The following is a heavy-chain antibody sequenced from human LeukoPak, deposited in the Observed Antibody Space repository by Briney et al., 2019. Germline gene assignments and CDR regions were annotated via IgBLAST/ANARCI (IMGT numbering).Heavy chain of an antibody. CDR3: TRELRYFDPHGECSMDV. Sequence: ASVKVSCKVSGYTFTSYGLSWVRQAPGQGLEWMGWVNVYNGNTNYAQNLQGRVTMTGDTSISTAYMELSSLRSEDTAVYYCTRELRYFDPHGECSMDVWGQGTTVTVSS. V-gene: IGHV1-18*01. D-gene: IGHD3-9*01. CDR1: GYTFTSYG. J-gene: IGHJ6*02. CDR2: VNVYNGNT.